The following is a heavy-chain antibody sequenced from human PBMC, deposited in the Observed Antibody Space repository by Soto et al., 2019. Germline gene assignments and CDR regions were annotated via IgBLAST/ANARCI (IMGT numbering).Heavy chain of an antibody. V-gene: IGHV4-4*07. CDR2: IYTSGST. CDR1: GGSISSYY. J-gene: IGHJ5*02. D-gene: IGHD2-15*01. Sequence: XETLSLRCTVSGGSISSYYWSWIRQPAGKGLEWIGRIYTSGSTNYNPSLKSRVTMSVDTSKNQFPLKLSSVTAEDTAVYYCARDWRYRSGGSCRPKWFDTWGQGTLVTVSS. CDR3: ARDWRYRSGGSCRPKWFDT.